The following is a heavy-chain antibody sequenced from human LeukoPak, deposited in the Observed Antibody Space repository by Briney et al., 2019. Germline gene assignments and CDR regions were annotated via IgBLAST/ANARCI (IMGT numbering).Heavy chain of an antibody. J-gene: IGHJ6*02. Sequence: ASVKVSCKASGYTFTSYYMHWVRQAPGQGLEWMGGFDPDDGETIYAQKFQGRVTMTEDTSTDTAYMELSSLRSEDTAVYYCATDLWLRDDYYGMDVWGQGTTVTVSS. CDR3: ATDLWLRDDYYGMDV. CDR1: GYTFTSYY. CDR2: FDPDDGET. D-gene: IGHD3-22*01. V-gene: IGHV1-24*01.